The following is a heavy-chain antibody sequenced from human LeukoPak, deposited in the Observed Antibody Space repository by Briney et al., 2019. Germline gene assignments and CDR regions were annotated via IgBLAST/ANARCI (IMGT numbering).Heavy chain of an antibody. J-gene: IGHJ6*02. CDR2: IIPIFGTA. D-gene: IGHD3-10*01. V-gene: IGHV1-69*13. CDR1: GGTFSSYA. Sequence: ASVKVSCKASGGTFSSYAISWVRQAPGQGLEWMGGIIPIFGTANYAQKFQGRVTITADESTSTAYMELSGLRSEDTAVYYCARDRDYYGMDVWGQGTTVTVSS. CDR3: ARDRDYYGMDV.